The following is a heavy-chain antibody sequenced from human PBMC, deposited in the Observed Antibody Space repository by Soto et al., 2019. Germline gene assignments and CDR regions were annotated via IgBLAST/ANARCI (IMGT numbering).Heavy chain of an antibody. D-gene: IGHD3-10*01. CDR3: TTTPPSGDV. Sequence: GGSLRLSCVASGFTFSNAWMSWVRQAPGKGLEWVGRIKSKTDGGATDFAAPAKGRFTISRDDSKSTLYLQMNSLITEDTAIYYCTTTPPSGDVWGQGTSVTVSS. J-gene: IGHJ6*02. V-gene: IGHV3-15*01. CDR1: GFTFSNAW. CDR2: IKSKTDGGAT.